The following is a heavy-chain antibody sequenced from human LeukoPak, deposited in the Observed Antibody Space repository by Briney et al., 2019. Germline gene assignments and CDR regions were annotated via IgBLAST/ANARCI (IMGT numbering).Heavy chain of an antibody. CDR3: ARGENSGSYFSYFDS. Sequence: PSETLSLTCAVYGGSFSGHYWTWIRQPPGKGLEWIWEIDHTGRSTYNPSLTSRVTISKDSSKNQFSLSLGSVIVADTAVYFCARGENSGSYFSYFDSWAQRTPVTVSS. CDR1: GGSFSGHY. D-gene: IGHD3-10*01. V-gene: IGHV4-34*01. J-gene: IGHJ5*01. CDR2: IDHTGRS.